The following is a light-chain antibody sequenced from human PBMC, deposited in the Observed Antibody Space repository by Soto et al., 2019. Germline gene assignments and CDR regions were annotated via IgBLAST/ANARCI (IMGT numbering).Light chain of an antibody. CDR1: QTIRAY. CDR2: SAS. J-gene: IGKJ3*01. CDR3: QQSFSPPPIT. V-gene: IGKV1-39*01. Sequence: DIQMTQSPSSLSASVGDTVTISCRASQTIRAYLNWYQHKPGQAPKLLIFSASVLQSGVPSRFSGSGSGTDFTLTISSLQPDDFGAYYCQQSFSPPPITFGPGTTVDV.